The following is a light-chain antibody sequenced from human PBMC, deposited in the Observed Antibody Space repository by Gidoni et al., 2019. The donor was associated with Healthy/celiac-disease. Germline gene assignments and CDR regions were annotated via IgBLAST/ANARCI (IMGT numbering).Light chain of an antibody. CDR3: QQYDNLPLT. J-gene: IGKJ4*01. CDR1: QDISNY. V-gene: IGKV1-33*01. CDR2: DAS. Sequence: DIQMTQSPSSLSASVGDRVTTTCQASQDISNYLNWYQQKPGKAPKLLIYDASNLETGVPSRFSGRGSGTDFAFTISSLQPGDIATYYCQQYDNLPLTFGGGTKVEIK.